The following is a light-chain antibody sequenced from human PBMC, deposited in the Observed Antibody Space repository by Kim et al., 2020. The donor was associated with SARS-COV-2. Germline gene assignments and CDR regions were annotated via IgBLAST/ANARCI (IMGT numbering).Light chain of an antibody. CDR1: SLRSYC. CDR3: NSRDSNNNVM. J-gene: IGLJ3*02. CDR2: GKN. V-gene: IGLV3-19*01. Sequence: SSELTQDPAVSVALGQTVRITCQGDSLRSYCATWYQQKPGQAPMLVIYGKNNRPSEIPDRFSGSSSGNTASLTITGAQAEDEADYYCNSRDSNNNVMFGGGTNLTVL.